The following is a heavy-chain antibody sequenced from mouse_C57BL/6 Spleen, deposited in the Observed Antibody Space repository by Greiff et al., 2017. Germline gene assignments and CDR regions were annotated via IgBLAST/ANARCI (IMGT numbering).Heavy chain of an antibody. V-gene: IGHV14-3*01. D-gene: IGHD1-1*01. J-gene: IGHJ3*01. CDR1: GFNIKNTY. CDR2: IDPANGNT. CDR3: AYYYGSSYFFAY. Sequence: VQLQQSVAELVRPGASVKLSCTASGFNIKNTYMPWVKQRPEQGLEWIGRIDPANGNTKYAPKFQGKATITADTSSNTAYLQLSSLTSEDTAIYYCAYYYGSSYFFAYWGPGTLVTVSA.